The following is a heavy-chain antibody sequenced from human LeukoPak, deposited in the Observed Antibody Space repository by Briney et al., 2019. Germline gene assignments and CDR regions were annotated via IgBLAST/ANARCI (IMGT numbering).Heavy chain of an antibody. CDR1: GFTFSSYS. Sequence: TGGSLRLSCAASGFTFSSYSMNWIRQAPGKGLEWVSSISSSTSYIYCADSVKGRFTISKDNAKNSLYLQMNSLRAEDTAVYYCARAGGSTVSHSDYWGQGTLVTVSS. V-gene: IGHV3-21*01. J-gene: IGHJ4*02. CDR2: ISSSTSYI. CDR3: ARAGGSTVSHSDY. D-gene: IGHD4-17*01.